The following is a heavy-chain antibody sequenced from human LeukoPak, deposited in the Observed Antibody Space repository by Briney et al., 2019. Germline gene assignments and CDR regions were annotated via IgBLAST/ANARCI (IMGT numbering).Heavy chain of an antibody. V-gene: IGHV1-46*01. CDR2: INPSGGST. CDR3: AREGLTSGYCTNGVCYGAFDI. D-gene: IGHD2-8*01. CDR1: GYTFTSYY. J-gene: IGHJ3*02. Sequence: ASVKVSCKVSGYTFTSYYMHWVRQAPGQGLEWMGIINPSGGSTSYAQKFQGRVTMTRDTSTSTVYMELSSLRSEDTAVYYCAREGLTSGYCTNGVCYGAFDIWGQGTMVTVSP.